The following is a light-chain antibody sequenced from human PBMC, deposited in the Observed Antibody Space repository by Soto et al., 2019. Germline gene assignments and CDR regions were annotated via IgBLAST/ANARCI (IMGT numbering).Light chain of an antibody. J-gene: IGKJ5*01. CDR1: QSVSSY. Sequence: EIVLPQSPATLSLSPGERATLSCRASQSVSSYFAWYQQKPVQAPRLLIYDASNRATGIPARFSGSGSGTDFTLTISSLEPEDFAVDYCQQRRNWPLTFGQGTRLEIK. CDR3: QQRRNWPLT. CDR2: DAS. V-gene: IGKV3-11*01.